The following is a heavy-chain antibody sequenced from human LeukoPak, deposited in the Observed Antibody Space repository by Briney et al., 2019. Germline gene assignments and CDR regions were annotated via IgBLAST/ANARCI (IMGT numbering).Heavy chain of an antibody. J-gene: IGHJ4*02. CDR1: GFTFSSYG. CDR3: ARDNPYYYDSSGYYVV. Sequence: GGSLRLSCAASGFTFSSYGMHWVRQAPGKGLEWVANIKQDGSEKYYVDSVKGRFTISRDNAKNSLYLQMNSLRAEDTAVYYCARDNPYYYDSSGYYVVWGQGTLVTVSS. V-gene: IGHV3-7*01. D-gene: IGHD3-22*01. CDR2: IKQDGSEK.